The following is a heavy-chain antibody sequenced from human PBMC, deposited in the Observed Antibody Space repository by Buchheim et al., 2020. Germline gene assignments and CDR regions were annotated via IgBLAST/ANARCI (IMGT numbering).Heavy chain of an antibody. D-gene: IGHD3-3*01. Sequence: QVQLVQSGAEVKKPGSSVKVSCKASGGTFSSYTISWVRQAPGQGLEWMGRIISILGIANYAQEFQGRVTITADKSTSTAYMELSSLRSEDTAVYYCARVSTIFGVVIIGAGFDPWGQGTL. V-gene: IGHV1-69*02. CDR2: IISILGIA. CDR1: GGTFSSYT. CDR3: ARVSTIFGVVIIGAGFDP. J-gene: IGHJ5*02.